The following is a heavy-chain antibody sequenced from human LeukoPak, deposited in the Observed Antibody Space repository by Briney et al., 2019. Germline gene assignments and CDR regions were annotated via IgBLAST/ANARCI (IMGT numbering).Heavy chain of an antibody. Sequence: PGGSLRLSCAASGFTFSSYAMSWVRQAPGKGLEWVSAINGSGGSTYYADSVKGRFTISRDNSKNTLHLQMNSLRAEDTAVYYCANADSSGYYYVRLVEYFQHWGQGTLVTVSS. CDR2: INGSGGST. CDR1: GFTFSSYA. V-gene: IGHV3-23*01. J-gene: IGHJ1*01. CDR3: ANADSSGYYYVRLVEYFQH. D-gene: IGHD3-22*01.